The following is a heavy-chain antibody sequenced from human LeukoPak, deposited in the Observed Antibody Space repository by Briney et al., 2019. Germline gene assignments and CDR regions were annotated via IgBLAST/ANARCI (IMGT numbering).Heavy chain of an antibody. Sequence: PGGSLRLSCAASGFTFSSYAMSWVRQAPGKGLEWVSAISGSGGSPYYADSLKGRFSISRDNSKNTLYLQMNSLRAEDTAVYYCAKDKITLAAAAFYYFDYWGQGTLVTVSS. D-gene: IGHD6-13*01. J-gene: IGHJ4*02. V-gene: IGHV3-23*01. CDR1: GFTFSSYA. CDR3: AKDKITLAAAAFYYFDY. CDR2: ISGSGGSP.